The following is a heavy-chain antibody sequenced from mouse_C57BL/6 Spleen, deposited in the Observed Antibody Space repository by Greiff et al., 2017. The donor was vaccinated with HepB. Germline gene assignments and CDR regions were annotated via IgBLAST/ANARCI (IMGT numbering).Heavy chain of an antibody. CDR1: GYTFTSYW. V-gene: IGHV1-64*01. J-gene: IGHJ1*03. Sequence: QVQLQQPGAELVKPGASVQLSCKASGYTFTSYWMHWVKQRPGQGLGWIGMIHPTSGSPTYNEKFKSKATLTVDKSSSTAYMQLSSLTSEDSAVYYCARGVFYGSSYWYFDVWGTVTTVTVSS. D-gene: IGHD1-1*01. CDR2: IHPTSGSP. CDR3: ARGVFYGSSYWYFDV.